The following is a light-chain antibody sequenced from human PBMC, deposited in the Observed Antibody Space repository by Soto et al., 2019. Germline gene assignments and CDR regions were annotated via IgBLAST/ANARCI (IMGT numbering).Light chain of an antibody. CDR3: QQSYSTPRLT. CDR2: DAS. CDR1: QSVSNY. V-gene: IGKV1-39*01. Sequence: DVPMTQSPSSLSASVGDRVTITCRASQSVSNYLNWHQQKPGKAPKLLIYDASNLESGVPSRFSGSGSGTDFTLTITSRQPEDFATYYCQQSYSTPRLTFGGGTKVDVK. J-gene: IGKJ4*01.